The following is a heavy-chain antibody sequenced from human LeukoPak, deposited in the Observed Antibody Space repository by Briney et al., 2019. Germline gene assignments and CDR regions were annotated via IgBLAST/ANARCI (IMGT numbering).Heavy chain of an antibody. Sequence: SETLSLTCAVYGGSFSGYYWSWIRQPPGKGLEWIGEINHSGSTNYNPSLKSRVTISVDTSKNQFHLMLSSVTAADTAEYYLARYAYGSGGSCALSYWGQGTLDTVSS. J-gene: IGHJ4*02. CDR2: INHSGST. V-gene: IGHV4-34*01. CDR3: ARYAYGSGGSCALSY. D-gene: IGHD2-15*01. CDR1: GGSFSGYY.